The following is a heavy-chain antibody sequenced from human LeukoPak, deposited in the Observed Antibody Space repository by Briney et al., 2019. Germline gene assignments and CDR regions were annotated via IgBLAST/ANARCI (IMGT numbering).Heavy chain of an antibody. Sequence: ASVTVSCKASVYTFPGYFMHWVGQAAGQGLDGMGWIHPYSCGSHFAQKLQGRVTMTRDTCISTAYMELSRLRSDDTAVYYCASSSGWYYFDYWGQGTLVTVSS. V-gene: IGHV1-2*02. J-gene: IGHJ4*02. CDR2: IHPYSCGS. CDR1: VYTFPGYF. D-gene: IGHD6-19*01. CDR3: ASSSGWYYFDY.